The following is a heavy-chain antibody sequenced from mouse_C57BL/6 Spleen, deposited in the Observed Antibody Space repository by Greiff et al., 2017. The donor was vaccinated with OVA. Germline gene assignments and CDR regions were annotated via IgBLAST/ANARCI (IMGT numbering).Heavy chain of an antibody. Sequence: QVHVKQPGAELVKPGASVKLSCKASGYTFTSYWMHWVKQRPGQGLEWIGMIHPNSGSTNYNEKFKSKATLTVDKSSSTAYMQLSSLTSEDSAVYYCARVGGGYWFAYWGQGTLVTVSA. D-gene: IGHD1-1*02. V-gene: IGHV1-64*01. J-gene: IGHJ3*01. CDR3: ARVGGGYWFAY. CDR1: GYTFTSYW. CDR2: IHPNSGST.